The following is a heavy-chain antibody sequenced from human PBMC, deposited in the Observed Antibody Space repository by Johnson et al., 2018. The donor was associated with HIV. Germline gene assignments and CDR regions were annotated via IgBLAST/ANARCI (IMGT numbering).Heavy chain of an antibody. Sequence: QVQLVESGGGVVQPGRSLRLSCAASGFTFSSYAMHWVRQAPGKGLEWVAVISYDGSNKYYADSVKGRLPISRDNSNNTLNLQMNRLRAEDTAVYYCAREYSSLSQGAFDIWGQGTMVTVSS. V-gene: IGHV3-30*04. J-gene: IGHJ3*02. CDR3: AREYSSLSQGAFDI. CDR2: ISYDGSNK. D-gene: IGHD6-6*01. CDR1: GFTFSSYA.